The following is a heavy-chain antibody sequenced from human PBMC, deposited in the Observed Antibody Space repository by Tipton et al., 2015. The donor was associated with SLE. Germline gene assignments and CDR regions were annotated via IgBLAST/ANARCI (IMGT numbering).Heavy chain of an antibody. J-gene: IGHJ4*02. CDR2: ISSSGTSM. V-gene: IGHV3-21*01. D-gene: IGHD2-2*01. Sequence: SLRLSCAASGFTVSSNYMSWVRQAPGKGLEWVSSISSSGTSMYYADSVKGRFTISRDNAKNSLYLQMNSLRAEDTGVYFCARGWSTPDYWGQGALVTVSS. CDR3: ARGWSTPDY. CDR1: GFTVSSNY.